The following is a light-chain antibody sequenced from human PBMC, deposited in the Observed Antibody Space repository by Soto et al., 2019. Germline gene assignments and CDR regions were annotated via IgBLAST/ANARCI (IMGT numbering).Light chain of an antibody. CDR1: QSTSSNF. CDR2: GVS. V-gene: IGKV3-20*01. Sequence: ELVLTQSPCTLSLSPGEAATLSCRASQSTSSNFLAWYQQKRSQAPSLLIHGVSNRATAIPARFRGSGSGTDFSLTITRPKPEDFAVYYCQQYGGSPRTFGQGTKVEVK. J-gene: IGKJ1*01. CDR3: QQYGGSPRT.